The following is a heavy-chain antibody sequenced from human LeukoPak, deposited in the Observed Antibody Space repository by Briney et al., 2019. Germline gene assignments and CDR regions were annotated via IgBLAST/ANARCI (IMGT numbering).Heavy chain of an antibody. D-gene: IGHD3-10*01. V-gene: IGHV4-59*01. CDR3: ATKMSGYWCFDF. CDR2: VHHTGST. CDR1: GGSINSFY. J-gene: IGHJ2*01. Sequence: ASETLSLTCTVSGGSINSFYWSWIRQPPGRGLEWIGFVHHTGSTNYDPSLKSRVTMSIDTSKNQFSLTLKSVTAADTAVYYCATKMSGYWCFDFWGRGTLVTVSS.